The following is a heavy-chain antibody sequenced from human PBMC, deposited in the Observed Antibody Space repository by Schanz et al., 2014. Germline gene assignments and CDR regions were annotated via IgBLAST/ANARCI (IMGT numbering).Heavy chain of an antibody. CDR2: VGDTGTTK. V-gene: IGHV3-30*03. CDR1: GFPFSSHG. D-gene: IGHD1-26*01. J-gene: IGHJ2*01. Sequence: VQLVESGGGLVQPGESLRVSCAASGFPFSSHGMHWVRQAPAKGLEWVAVVGDTGTTKFYADSVKGRLTVSRDNSENTVYLEFHSLRSEDTALYYCAREAKWGQWYFDLWGRGSLVTVSS. CDR3: AREAKWGQWYFDL.